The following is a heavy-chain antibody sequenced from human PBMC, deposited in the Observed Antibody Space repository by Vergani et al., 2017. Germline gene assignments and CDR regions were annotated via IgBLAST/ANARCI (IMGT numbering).Heavy chain of an antibody. CDR2: ISSSSTI. Sequence: EVQLVESGRGLVQPGGSLRLSCAASGFTFSSYSMNWVRQAPGKGMEWVSYISSSSTIYYADSVKGRFTISRDHAKNSLYLQMNSLRAEDTAVYYCARSGTYYYDSSGYEDDAFDIWGQGTMVTVSS. D-gene: IGHD3-22*01. V-gene: IGHV3-48*01. J-gene: IGHJ3*02. CDR3: ARSGTYYYDSSGYEDDAFDI. CDR1: GFTFSSYS.